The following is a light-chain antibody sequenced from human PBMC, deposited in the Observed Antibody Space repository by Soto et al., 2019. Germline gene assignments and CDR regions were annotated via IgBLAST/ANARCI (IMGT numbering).Light chain of an antibody. CDR1: QIISSTY. CDR2: GAS. CDR3: QHYGTSLYT. J-gene: IGKJ2*01. Sequence: DIVLTQSPGTLSLSPGERATLSCRASQIISSTYLGWYQQKPGQAPRLLIYGASSRATCIPDRFSGSGSGTDFTLTISRLEPEDVAVYYCQHYGTSLYTFGQGTKLEIK. V-gene: IGKV3-20*01.